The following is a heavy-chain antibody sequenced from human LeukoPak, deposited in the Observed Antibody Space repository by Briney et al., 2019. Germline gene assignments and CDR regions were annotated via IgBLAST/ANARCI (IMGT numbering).Heavy chain of an antibody. J-gene: IGHJ3*02. D-gene: IGHD5-24*01. CDR1: GFIFSSYA. CDR2: IRQDGGQT. Sequence: GGSLRLSCAASGFIFSSYAMSWVRQAPGKGLEWVANIRQDGGQTYYVDSVKGRFTISRDNAKNSLYLQVNSLRAEDTAVYYCARDKHNPGSAFDIWGQGTMLTVSS. CDR3: ARDKHNPGSAFDI. V-gene: IGHV3-7*01.